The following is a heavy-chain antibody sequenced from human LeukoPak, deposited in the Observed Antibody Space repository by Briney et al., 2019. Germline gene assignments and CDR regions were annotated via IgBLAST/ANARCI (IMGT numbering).Heavy chain of an antibody. CDR2: ISYDGSNK. D-gene: IGHD3-10*02. CDR3: ARGGSVRGVISRSFDY. CDR1: GFTFSSYA. J-gene: IGHJ4*02. Sequence: GGSLRLSCAASGFTFSSYAMRWVRQAPGKGLEWVAVISYDGSNKYYADSVKGRFTISRDNFKNTLYLQMNSLRAEDTAVYYCARGGSVRGVISRSFDYWGQGTLVTVSS. V-gene: IGHV3-30-3*01.